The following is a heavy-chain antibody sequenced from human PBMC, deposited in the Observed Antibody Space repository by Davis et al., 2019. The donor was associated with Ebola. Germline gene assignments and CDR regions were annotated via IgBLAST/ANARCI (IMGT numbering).Heavy chain of an antibody. D-gene: IGHD3-16*01. Sequence: HSQTLSLTCAISGASVSSNSAAWNWIRLSPSRGLEWLGRTYYNSKWYSDYAVSVKSRITINPDTSKNQLSLQLNSVTPEAAAVYYCVRGWGRSGLDVWGQGTTVTVSS. V-gene: IGHV6-1*01. CDR3: VRGWGRSGLDV. CDR2: TYYNSKWYS. CDR1: GASVSSNSAA. J-gene: IGHJ6*02.